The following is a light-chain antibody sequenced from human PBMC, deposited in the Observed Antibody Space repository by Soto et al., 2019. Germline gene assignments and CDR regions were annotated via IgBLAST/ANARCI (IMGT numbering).Light chain of an antibody. Sequence: SYELTQPPSVSVAPGKTARITCGGNNIGNKSVHWYQQKPGQAPVLVIYYDSDRPSGIPERFSGSNSGNTATLTISRVEAGDEADYYCQVWDSSSDHYWVFGGGTKLTVL. V-gene: IGLV3-21*04. CDR1: NIGNKS. J-gene: IGLJ3*02. CDR2: YDS. CDR3: QVWDSSSDHYWV.